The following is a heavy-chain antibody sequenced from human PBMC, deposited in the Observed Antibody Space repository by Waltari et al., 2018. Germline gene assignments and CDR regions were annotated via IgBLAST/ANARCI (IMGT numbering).Heavy chain of an antibody. CDR2: VNTQTGNP. J-gene: IGHJ4*02. CDR1: GYTFTDYA. CDR3: SREALVGTNTIVDY. V-gene: IGHV7-4-1*01. Sequence: QVHLEQSGSELKRPGASVRISCLTSGYTFTDYAINWVRQAPGQGLQWVGWVNTQTGNPTYAQGLSRRFVFSVDTSVATAYLQIDSLTTSDSAVYFCSREALVGTNTIVDYWGRGTLVTV. D-gene: IGHD1-26*01.